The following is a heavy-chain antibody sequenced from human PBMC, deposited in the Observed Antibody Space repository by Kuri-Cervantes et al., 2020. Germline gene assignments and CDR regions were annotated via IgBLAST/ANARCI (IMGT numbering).Heavy chain of an antibody. Sequence: GGSLRLSCAVSGFTFSSYAMHWVRQAPGKGLEGVAVISYDGSNKSYADSVKGRFTISRDNSKNTLYLQMNSLRAEDTAVYYCARDSAPYYDFWSGYYKGDYGMDVWGQGTTVTVSS. J-gene: IGHJ6*02. CDR3: ARDSAPYYDFWSGYYKGDYGMDV. D-gene: IGHD3-3*01. CDR1: GFTFSSYA. V-gene: IGHV3-30-3*01. CDR2: ISYDGSNK.